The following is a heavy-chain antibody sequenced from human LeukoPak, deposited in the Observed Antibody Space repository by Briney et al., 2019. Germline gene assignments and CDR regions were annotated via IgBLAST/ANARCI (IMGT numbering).Heavy chain of an antibody. V-gene: IGHV1-2*02. CDR1: GYTFTGYY. CDR3: ARDTIAVAGLGY. D-gene: IGHD6-19*01. CDR2: INPNSGGT. Sequence: ASVKVSCKASGYTFTGYYVHWVRQAPGQGLEWMGWINPNSGGTNYAQKFQGRVTMTRDTSISTAYMELSRLRSDDTAVYYCARDTIAVAGLGYWGQGTLVTVSS. J-gene: IGHJ4*02.